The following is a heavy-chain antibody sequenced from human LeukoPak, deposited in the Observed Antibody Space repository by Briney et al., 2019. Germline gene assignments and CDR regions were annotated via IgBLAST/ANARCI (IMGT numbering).Heavy chain of an antibody. V-gene: IGHV3-21*01. J-gene: IGHJ6*02. CDR2: ISSSSSYI. CDR1: GFNFSSYS. CDR3: ARDVIGSSSGGMDV. Sequence: PGGSLRLSCAASGFNFSSYSMNWVRQAPGKGLEWVSSISSSSSYIYYADSVKGRFTISRDNAKNSLYLQMNSLRAEDTAVYYCARDVIGSSSGGMDVWGQGTTVTVSS. D-gene: IGHD6-6*01.